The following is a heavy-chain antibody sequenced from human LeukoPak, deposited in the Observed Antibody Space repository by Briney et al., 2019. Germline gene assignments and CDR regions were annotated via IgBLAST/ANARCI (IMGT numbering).Heavy chain of an antibody. CDR2: FDPEDGET. CDR1: GYTLTELS. Sequence: ASVKVSCKVSGYTLTELSMHWVRQAPGKGLEWMGGFDPEDGETIYAQKFQGRVTITRNTSISTAYMELSSLRSEDTAVYYCARREDYYDILLGAFDIWGQGTMVTVSS. J-gene: IGHJ3*02. CDR3: ARREDYYDILLGAFDI. D-gene: IGHD3-22*01. V-gene: IGHV1-24*01.